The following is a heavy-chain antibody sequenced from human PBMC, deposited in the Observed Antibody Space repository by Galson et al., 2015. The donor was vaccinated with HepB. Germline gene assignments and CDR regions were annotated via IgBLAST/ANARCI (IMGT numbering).Heavy chain of an antibody. Sequence: SLRLSCAASGFEFNFYWMTWVRQAPGKGLEWVANIKRDSSEKYLADSVKGRFAISGENAKTSVYLQMNDLRAEDTAVYYCARARSNGANSHLVFDSWGQGALATISS. J-gene: IGHJ4*02. CDR1: GFEFNFYW. V-gene: IGHV3-7*01. D-gene: IGHD4/OR15-4a*01. CDR2: IKRDSSEK. CDR3: ARARSNGANSHLVFDS.